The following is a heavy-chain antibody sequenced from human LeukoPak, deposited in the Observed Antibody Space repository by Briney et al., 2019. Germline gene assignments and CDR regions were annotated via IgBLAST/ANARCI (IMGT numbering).Heavy chain of an antibody. Sequence: GGSLRLPCPASGCTFSTYAKNWVRQAPGKGLEGVAGISGSGGGKFYADSVKGRFTISRDKSKSTLYLQMNSLKAEDAAVYYCAKDNADYPIYYFDSWGQGTLVTVSS. J-gene: IGHJ4*02. V-gene: IGHV3-23*01. CDR3: AKDNADYPIYYFDS. D-gene: IGHD3-16*01. CDR2: ISGSGGGK. CDR1: GCTFSTYA.